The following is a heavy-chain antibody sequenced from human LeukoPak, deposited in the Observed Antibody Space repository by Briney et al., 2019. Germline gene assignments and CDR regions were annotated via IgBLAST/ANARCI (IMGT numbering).Heavy chain of an antibody. V-gene: IGHV4-34*01. CDR1: GGSFSGYY. CDR3: ARANLLLPKHESGFDY. J-gene: IGHJ4*02. Sequence: SETLSPTCAVYGGSFSGYYWSWIRQPPGKGLEWIGEINHSGSTNYNPSLKSRVTISVDTSKNQFSLKLSSVTAADTAVYYCARANLLLPKHESGFDYWGQGTLVTVSS. D-gene: IGHD2-15*01. CDR2: INHSGST.